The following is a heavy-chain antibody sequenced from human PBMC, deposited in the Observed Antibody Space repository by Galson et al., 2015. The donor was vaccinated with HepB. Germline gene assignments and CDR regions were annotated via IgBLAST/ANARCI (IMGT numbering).Heavy chain of an antibody. D-gene: IGHD1-26*01. CDR1: GFTFSSYS. J-gene: IGHJ3*02. CDR2: ISSSSSYI. Sequence: SLRLSCAASGFTFSSYSLNWVRLAPGKGLEWGSSISSSSSYIYYADSVKGRFTISRDNAKNSLYLQMNSLRAEDTAVYSSARDGSGSYPSDAFDSWGQGTMVTVSS. V-gene: IGHV3-21*01. CDR3: ARDGSGSYPSDAFDS.